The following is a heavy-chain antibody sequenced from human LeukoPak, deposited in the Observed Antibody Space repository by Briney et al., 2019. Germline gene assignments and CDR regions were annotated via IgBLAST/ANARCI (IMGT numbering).Heavy chain of an antibody. Sequence: GGSLRLSCAASGFTFRDFWMHWVRQAPGKGPVLVSRMSPDGSATYYADSVKGRFTISRDNAENTMYLQMSSLRAEDTAVYYCARDMWGTFDYWGQGALVTVSS. J-gene: IGHJ4*02. D-gene: IGHD7-27*01. CDR2: MSPDGSAT. V-gene: IGHV3-74*01. CDR1: GFTFRDFW. CDR3: ARDMWGTFDY.